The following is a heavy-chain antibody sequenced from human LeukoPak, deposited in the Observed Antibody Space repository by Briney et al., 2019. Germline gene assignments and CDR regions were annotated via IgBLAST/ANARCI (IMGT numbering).Heavy chain of an antibody. CDR2: INPNGGGT. Sequence: GASVKVSCKTSGYTFIGHYIHWVRQAPGQGLEWMGWINPNGGGTNYAQNFQGRFTMTRDTSISTAYMELSSRTSDDTAVYYCARGLWLTDYWGQGTLVTVSS. J-gene: IGHJ4*02. V-gene: IGHV1-2*02. CDR3: ARGLWLTDY. CDR1: GYTFIGHY. D-gene: IGHD6-19*01.